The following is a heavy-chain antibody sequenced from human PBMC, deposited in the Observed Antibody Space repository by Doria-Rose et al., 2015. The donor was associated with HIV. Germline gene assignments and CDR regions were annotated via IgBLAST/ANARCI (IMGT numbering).Heavy chain of an antibody. CDR1: GGSFSGYY. Sequence: QVQLQQGDAGLVKPSETLSLTCAVFGGSFSGYYWSWIRQPPGKGLEWIGEINHSGSTNYKTSLKSRVTISIDTSRNLFSLKLSSVTAADTAVYYCARGLLRGGWNDVDYYYGMDVWGQGTTVTVSS. CDR2: INHSGST. D-gene: IGHD1-1*01. CDR3: ARGLLRGGWNDVDYYYGMDV. J-gene: IGHJ6*02. V-gene: IGHV4-34*01.